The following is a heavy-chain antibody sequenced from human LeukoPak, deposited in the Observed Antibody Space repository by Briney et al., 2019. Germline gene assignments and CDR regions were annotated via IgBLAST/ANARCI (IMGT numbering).Heavy chain of an antibody. CDR1: GGSISSYY. J-gene: IGHJ4*02. CDR2: IYYSGST. CDR3: ARAYGWELLGDVFDY. V-gene: IGHV4-59*01. D-gene: IGHD1-26*01. Sequence: SSETLSLTCTVYGGSISSYYWSWIRQPPGKGLEWIGYIYYSGSTNYNPSLKSRVAISVDTCKNHFSLKLSSVTAADTAVYYCARAYGWELLGDVFDYWGQGTLVTVSS.